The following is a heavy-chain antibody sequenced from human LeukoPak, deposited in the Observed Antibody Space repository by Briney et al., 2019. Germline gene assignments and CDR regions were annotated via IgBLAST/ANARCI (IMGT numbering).Heavy chain of an antibody. V-gene: IGHV1-8*01. CDR3: ARTRGYRLGYSDY. J-gene: IGHJ4*02. D-gene: IGHD5-18*01. CDR2: MNPNSGDT. CDR1: GYTFTSYD. Sequence: ASVNVSCKTCGYTFTSYDINWVRQATGQGLDWMGWMNPNSGDTGNAQNFQHRINLTRTTSKSKAYMELRGLSSADTAVYYCARTRGYRLGYSDYWGQGALVTVSS.